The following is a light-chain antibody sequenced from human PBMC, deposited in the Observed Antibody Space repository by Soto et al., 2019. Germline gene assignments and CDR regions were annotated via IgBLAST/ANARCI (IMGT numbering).Light chain of an antibody. CDR3: ASYAGSNTPDV. J-gene: IGLJ1*01. V-gene: IGLV2-8*01. CDR2: DVN. CDR1: SSDVGAYIY. Sequence: QSALTQPPSASGSPGQSVTVSCTGTSSDVGAYIYVSWYQHHPGKAPKLMLYDVNKRPSGVPDRFSGSKSGNTASLTVSGLQPEDEADYYCASYAGSNTPDVFGTGTKLTVL.